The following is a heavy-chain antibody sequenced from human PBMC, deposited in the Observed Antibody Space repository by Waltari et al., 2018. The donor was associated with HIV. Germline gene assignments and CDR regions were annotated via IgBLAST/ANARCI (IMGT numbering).Heavy chain of an antibody. CDR1: GYMFTGHY. J-gene: IGHJ5*02. CDR3: ARESGYQLVRWLDP. V-gene: IGHV1-2*02. Sequence: QVHLVQSGPEVKKPGASMKGSCKASGYMFTGHYMHWLRQAPGQGLEWMGWINPISGGTNYAQTLQGRVTMTRDASINTVYMELKSLRYDDTAMYYCARESGYQLVRWLDPWGQGTRVTVSS. CDR2: INPISGGT. D-gene: IGHD2-2*01.